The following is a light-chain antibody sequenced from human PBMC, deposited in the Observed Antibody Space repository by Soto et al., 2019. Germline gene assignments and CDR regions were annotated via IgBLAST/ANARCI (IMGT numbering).Light chain of an antibody. J-gene: IGKJ4*01. CDR3: QQYNNWPLT. V-gene: IGKV3-15*01. CDR1: QSVSSN. CDR2: GAY. Sequence: EIVMTQSPATLSVSPEERASLSCRSSQSVSSNVAWYQQKPGQAARLLIYGAYTRATGLPARFSGSGYETEYTLTISSLQSEDFAVYYCQQYNNWPLTFGGGTKVDIK.